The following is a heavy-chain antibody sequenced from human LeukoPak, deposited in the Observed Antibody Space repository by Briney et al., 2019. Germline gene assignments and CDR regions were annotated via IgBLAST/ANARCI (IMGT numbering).Heavy chain of an antibody. V-gene: IGHV4-34*01. J-gene: IGHJ5*02. CDR3: ARRKGYVGWFDP. D-gene: IGHD1-1*01. CDR2: INHSGST. CDR1: GGSFSGYY. Sequence: PSETLSLTCAVYGGSFSGYYWSWIRQPPGKGLEWIGEINHSGSTNYNPSLKSRVTISVDTSKNQFSLKLSPVTAADTAVYYCARRKGYVGWFDPWGQGTLVTVSS.